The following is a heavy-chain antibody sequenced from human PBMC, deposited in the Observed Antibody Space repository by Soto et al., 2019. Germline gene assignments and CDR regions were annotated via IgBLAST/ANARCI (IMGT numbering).Heavy chain of an antibody. CDR1: GFSFTTDGMA. V-gene: IGHV2-5*02. CDR3: AHLHWAASGIRYYFDY. CDR2: IYWDYDK. Sequence: QITWKESGPTLVQPTQTLTLTCTFSGFSFTTDGMAVGWIRQPPVKALEWLALIYWDYDKRSSPSLKSSLTNTQNASRTQVVTTLTNMDPADTSTYYCAHLHWAASGIRYYFDYWGQGTMVTVSS. D-gene: IGHD2-21*02. J-gene: IGHJ4*02.